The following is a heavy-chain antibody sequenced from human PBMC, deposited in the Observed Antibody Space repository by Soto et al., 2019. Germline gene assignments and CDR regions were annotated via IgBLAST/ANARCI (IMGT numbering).Heavy chain of an antibody. J-gene: IGHJ4*02. CDR1: GFTFSTYG. D-gene: IGHD6-19*01. V-gene: IGHV3-30*18. CDR2: ISLNGGEK. Sequence: QVQLVESGGGVVQPGRSLRLSCAVSGFTFSTYGMHWVRQAPGKGLEWVAVISLNGGEKYYTDSVEGRFTISRDNSRNTPYLQMDSLTVEDTAVYFCAKEFDSSGCGSFFDSWGQGTLVTVSS. CDR3: AKEFDSSGCGSFFDS.